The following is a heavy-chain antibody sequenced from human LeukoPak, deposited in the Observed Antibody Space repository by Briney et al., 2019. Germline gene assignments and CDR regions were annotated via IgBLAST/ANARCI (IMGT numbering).Heavy chain of an antibody. D-gene: IGHD1-26*01. CDR3: ATGLWYSGSYWFDP. CDR2: FDPEDGET. V-gene: IGHV1-24*01. Sequence: ASVKVSCKVSGYTLTELSMHRVRQAPGKGLEWMGGFDPEDGETIYAQKFQGRVTMTEDTSTDTAYMELSSLRSEDTAMYYCATGLWYSGSYWFDPWGQGTLVTVSS. CDR1: GYTLTELS. J-gene: IGHJ5*02.